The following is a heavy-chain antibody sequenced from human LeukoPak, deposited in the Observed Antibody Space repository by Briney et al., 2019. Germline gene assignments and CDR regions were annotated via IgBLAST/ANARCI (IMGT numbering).Heavy chain of an antibody. CDR2: IYSGGST. CDR3: ARGGYFDWLQYYFDY. CDR1: GFTVSSNY. Sequence: GGSLRLSCAASGFTVSSNYMSWVRQAPGKGLEWVSVIYSGGSTYYADSVKGRFTISRDNSKNTLYLQMNSLRAEDTAVYYCARGGYFDWLQYYFDYWGQGTLVTVSS. D-gene: IGHD3-9*01. J-gene: IGHJ4*02. V-gene: IGHV3-66*01.